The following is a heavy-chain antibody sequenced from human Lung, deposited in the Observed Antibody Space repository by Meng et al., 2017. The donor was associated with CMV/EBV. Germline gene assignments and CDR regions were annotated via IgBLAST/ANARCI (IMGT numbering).Heavy chain of an antibody. CDR3: ARGGPEAGGEMPTRDFDH. J-gene: IGHJ4*02. D-gene: IGHD3-10*01. V-gene: IGHV1-69*05. Sequence: FSSYALGWVRQAPGQGHEWVGSIIAISATPNYPQKFQGRGTITTDESTTTACMELSSLRSEDTGVYYCARGGPEAGGEMPTRDFDHWGPGTLVTVSS. CDR2: IIAISATP. CDR1: FSSYA.